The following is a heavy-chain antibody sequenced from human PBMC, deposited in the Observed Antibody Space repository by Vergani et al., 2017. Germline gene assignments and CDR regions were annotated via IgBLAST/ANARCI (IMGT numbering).Heavy chain of an antibody. V-gene: IGHV4-59*13. CDR3: ARVIYRDEASTGYRLEGMDI. D-gene: IGHD3-9*01. CDR1: GGSFNTYY. Sequence: QAQLQQWGAGLLKPSETLSLTCTVSGGSFNTYYWSWIRQSPGKGLEWIGYIYSTGSTNYNPSLNSRVTMSVDTSKNQFSLKLRSVTAAETAVYFCARVIYRDEASTGYRLEGMDIWGQGTTVTISS. J-gene: IGHJ6*02. CDR2: IYSTGST.